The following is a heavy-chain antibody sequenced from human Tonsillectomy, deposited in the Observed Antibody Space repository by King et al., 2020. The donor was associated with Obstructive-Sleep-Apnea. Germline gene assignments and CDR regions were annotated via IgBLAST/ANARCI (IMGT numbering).Heavy chain of an antibody. CDR3: AKEEELLWFGELLSWFDP. CDR2: ISGSGGST. V-gene: IGHV3-23*04. D-gene: IGHD3-10*01. J-gene: IGHJ5*02. CDR1: GFTFSSYA. Sequence: VQLVESGGGLVQPGGSLRLSCAASGFTFSSYAMSWVRQAPGKGLEWVSAISGSGGSTYYADSVKGRFTISRDNSKNTLYLQMNSLRAEDTAVYYCAKEEELLWFGELLSWFDPWGQGTLVTVSS.